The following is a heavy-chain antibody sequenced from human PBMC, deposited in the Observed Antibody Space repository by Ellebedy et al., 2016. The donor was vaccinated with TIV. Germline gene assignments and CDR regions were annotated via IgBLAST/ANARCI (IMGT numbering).Heavy chain of an antibody. J-gene: IGHJ4*02. CDR1: GFTFSIYA. V-gene: IGHV4-30-2*01. Sequence: SCAASGFTFSIYAMSWVRQPPGKGLEWIGYIYHSGSTYYNPSLRSRVTISVDRSKNQFFLNLPSVTAADTAVYYCTKTRGWLQPDFHYWGQGSLVTVSS. CDR2: IYHSGST. D-gene: IGHD5-24*01. CDR3: TKTRGWLQPDFHY.